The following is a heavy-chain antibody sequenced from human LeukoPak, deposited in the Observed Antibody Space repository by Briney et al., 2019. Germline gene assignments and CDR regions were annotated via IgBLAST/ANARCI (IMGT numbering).Heavy chain of an antibody. CDR1: GYTFTSYG. CDR2: ISAYNGNT. Sequence: GASVKVSCKASGYTFTSYGISWVRQAPGQGLEWMGWISAYNGNTNFAQKLQGRVTMTTDTSTSTAYMELRSLRSEDTAVYYCARDGLYSGSYYEFTYWGQGTLVTVSS. V-gene: IGHV1-18*01. CDR3: ARDGLYSGSYYEFTY. J-gene: IGHJ4*02. D-gene: IGHD1-26*01.